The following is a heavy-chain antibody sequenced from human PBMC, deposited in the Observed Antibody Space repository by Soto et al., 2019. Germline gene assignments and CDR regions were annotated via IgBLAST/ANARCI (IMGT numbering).Heavy chain of an antibody. CDR2: INSDGSST. J-gene: IGHJ4*02. Sequence: GGSLRLSCGASGCSFIDYWMRWVRQVPGKGLVWVSCINSDGSSTRYADSVKGRFTISRDNAKNTVFLQMNSLRAEDTAVYFCARDVQFQSFDFWGQGTLVTVSS. D-gene: IGHD4-4*01. CDR3: ARDVQFQSFDF. CDR1: GCSFIDYW. V-gene: IGHV3-74*01.